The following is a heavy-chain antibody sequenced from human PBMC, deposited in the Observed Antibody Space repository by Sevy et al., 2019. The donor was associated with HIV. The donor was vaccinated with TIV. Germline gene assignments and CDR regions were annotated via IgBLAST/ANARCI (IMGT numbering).Heavy chain of an antibody. D-gene: IGHD3-10*01. V-gene: IGHV3-33*01. CDR1: GFSFSSYA. CDR2: IWHDGSIK. CDR3: KGAGSGSYFDY. Sequence: GGSLRLSCAASGFSFSSYAIHWVRQAPGKGLEWVTVIWHDGSIKDYADSVKGRFTISRDNSKNTVYLQMSSLRAEDTAVYYCKGAGSGSYFDYWGQGTLVTVSS. J-gene: IGHJ4*02.